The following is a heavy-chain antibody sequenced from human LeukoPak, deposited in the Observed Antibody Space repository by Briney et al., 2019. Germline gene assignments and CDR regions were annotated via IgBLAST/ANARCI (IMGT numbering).Heavy chain of an antibody. J-gene: IGHJ6*04. CDR3: ARGRMGITMVRGARDPVAYYYGMDV. Sequence: PSETLSLTCAVYGGSFSGYYWSWIRQPPGKGLEWIGEINHSGSTNCNPSLKSRVTISVDTSKNQFSLKLSSVTAADTAVYYCARGRMGITMVRGARDPVAYYYGMDVWGKGTTVTVSS. CDR1: GGSFSGYY. CDR2: INHSGST. V-gene: IGHV4-34*01. D-gene: IGHD3-10*01.